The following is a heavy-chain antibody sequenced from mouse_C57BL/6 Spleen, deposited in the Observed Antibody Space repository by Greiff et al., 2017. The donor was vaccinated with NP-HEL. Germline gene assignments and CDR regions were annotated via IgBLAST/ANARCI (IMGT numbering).Heavy chain of an antibody. CDR1: GYAFSSYW. D-gene: IGHD2-3*01. Sequence: QVQLQQSGAELVKPGASVKISCKASGYAFSSYWMNWVKQRPGKGLEWIGQIYPGDGDTNYNGKFKGKATLTADKSSSTAYMQLSSLTSEDSAVYFCARALDGYYERFYAMDYWGQGTSVTVSS. V-gene: IGHV1-80*01. J-gene: IGHJ4*01. CDR3: ARALDGYYERFYAMDY. CDR2: IYPGDGDT.